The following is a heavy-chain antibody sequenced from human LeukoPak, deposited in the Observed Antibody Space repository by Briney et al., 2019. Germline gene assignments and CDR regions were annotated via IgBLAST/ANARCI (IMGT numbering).Heavy chain of an antibody. CDR3: AKPLAGYSSGWYPVY. J-gene: IGHJ4*02. CDR1: GFTFSSYS. CDR2: ISSSSSYI. D-gene: IGHD6-19*01. Sequence: PGGSLRLSCAASGFTFSSYSMNWVRQAPGKGLEWVSSISSSSSYIYYADSVKGRFTISRDNSKNTLYLQMNSLRAEDTAVYYCAKPLAGYSSGWYPVYWGQGTLVTVSS. V-gene: IGHV3-21*01.